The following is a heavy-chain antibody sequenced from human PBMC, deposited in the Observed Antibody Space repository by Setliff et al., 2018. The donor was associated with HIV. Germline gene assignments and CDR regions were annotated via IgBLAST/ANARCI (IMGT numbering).Heavy chain of an antibody. CDR3: AGVAPKWDLLEWFDP. Sequence: SETLSLTCTVSGDSITCGGYFWSWLRQHPGKGLEGIGHIYYSGSTYYNPSLKSRVTISVDTSKNQFSLKLSSVTAADTAVYYCAGVAPKWDLLEWFDPWGQGTLVSVSS. J-gene: IGHJ5*02. CDR1: GDSITCGGYF. V-gene: IGHV4-31*03. D-gene: IGHD1-26*01. CDR2: IYYSGST.